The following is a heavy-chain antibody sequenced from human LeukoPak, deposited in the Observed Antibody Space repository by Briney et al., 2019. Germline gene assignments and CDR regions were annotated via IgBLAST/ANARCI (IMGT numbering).Heavy chain of an antibody. V-gene: IGHV3-7*01. CDR2: IKQDGSEK. CDR1: GFTFSDYT. Sequence: GGSLRLSCAASGFTFSDYTMNWVRQAPGKGLEWVANIKQDGSEKYYVDSVKGRFTISRDNAKNSLYLQMNSLRAEDTAVYYCARGYYKSDYWGQGTLVTVSS. J-gene: IGHJ4*02. D-gene: IGHD2/OR15-2a*01. CDR3: ARGYYKSDY.